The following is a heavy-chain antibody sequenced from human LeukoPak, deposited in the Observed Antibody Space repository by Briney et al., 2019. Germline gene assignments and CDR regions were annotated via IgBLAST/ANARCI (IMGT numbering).Heavy chain of an antibody. CDR1: GFTFSSYS. CDR3: TTAGKRGSSWYYNY. J-gene: IGHJ4*02. Sequence: GGSLRLSCAASGFTFSSYSMNWVRQAPGKGLEWVSYISSSSSTIYYADSVKGRFTISRDNAKNSLYLQMNSLKTEDTAVYYCTTAGKRGSSWYYNYWGQGTLVTVSS. D-gene: IGHD6-13*01. V-gene: IGHV3-48*01. CDR2: ISSSSSTI.